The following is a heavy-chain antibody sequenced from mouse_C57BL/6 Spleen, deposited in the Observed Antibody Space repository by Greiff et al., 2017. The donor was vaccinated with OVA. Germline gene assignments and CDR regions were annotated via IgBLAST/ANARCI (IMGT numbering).Heavy chain of an antibody. CDR2: IHPNSGST. CDR1: GYTFTSYW. Sequence: VKLVESGAELVKPGASVKLSCKASGYTFTSYWMHWVKQRPGQGLEWIGMIHPNSGSTNYNEKFKSKATLTVDKSSSTAYMQLSSLTSEDSAVYYCAREGFYYYGSSYEGAMDYWGQGTSVTVSS. D-gene: IGHD1-1*01. CDR3: AREGFYYYGSSYEGAMDY. V-gene: IGHV1-64*01. J-gene: IGHJ4*01.